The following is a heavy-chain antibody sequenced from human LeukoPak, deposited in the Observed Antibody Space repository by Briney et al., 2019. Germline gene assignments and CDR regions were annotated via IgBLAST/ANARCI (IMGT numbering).Heavy chain of an antibody. CDR3: ARVNYYDSSGSSPSDY. D-gene: IGHD3-22*01. CDR2: IYSGGST. J-gene: IGHJ4*02. CDR1: GFTVSSNY. V-gene: IGHV3-53*04. Sequence: GSLRLSCAASGFTVSSNYMSWVRQAPGKGLEWVSVIYSGGSTYYADSVKGRFTISRHNSKNTLYLQMNSLRAEDTAVYYCARVNYYDSSGSSPSDYWGQGTLVTVSS.